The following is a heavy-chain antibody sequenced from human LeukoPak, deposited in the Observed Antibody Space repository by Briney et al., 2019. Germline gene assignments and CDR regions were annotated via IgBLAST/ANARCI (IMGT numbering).Heavy chain of an antibody. V-gene: IGHV3-23*01. CDR3: AKDVGSGWAANYFDS. J-gene: IGHJ4*02. Sequence: GGSLRLSCAASGFTFSSYAMNWVRQAPGKGLEWVSAISGSGGNTYYADSVKGRFTISRDNSKNTLYLQINSLRAEDTAVYYCAKDVGSGWAANYFDSWGQGTLVTVSS. CDR2: ISGSGGNT. CDR1: GFTFSSYA. D-gene: IGHD6-19*01.